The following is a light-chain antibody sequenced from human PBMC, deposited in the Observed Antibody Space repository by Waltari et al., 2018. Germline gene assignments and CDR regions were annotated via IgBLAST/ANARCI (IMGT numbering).Light chain of an antibody. CDR1: SSDVGAYDY. CDR2: DVS. V-gene: IGLV2-14*03. J-gene: IGLJ3*02. Sequence: QSALTQPASVSGSPGQSITISCPGTSSDVGAYDYVCWYQQHPGKAPKLIIYDVSDRPSGVSDRFSGSKSVNTASLTISGLQAEDEGYYYCSSYSSSSTLAVVFGGGTKLTVL. CDR3: SSYSSSSTLAVV.